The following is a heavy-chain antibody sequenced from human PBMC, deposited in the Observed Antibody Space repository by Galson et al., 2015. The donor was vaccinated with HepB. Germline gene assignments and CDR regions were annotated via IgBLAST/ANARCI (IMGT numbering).Heavy chain of an antibody. CDR3: AKGPLYHSSGYYYDY. D-gene: IGHD3-22*01. J-gene: IGHJ4*02. CDR1: GFTFSSYG. CDR2: ISYDGSNK. V-gene: IGHV3-30*18. Sequence: SLRLSCAASGFTFSSYGMHWVRQAPGKGLEWVAVISYDGSNKYYVDSVKGRFTISRDNSKNTLYLQMNSLRAEDTAVYYCAKGPLYHSSGYYYDYWGQGTLVTVSS.